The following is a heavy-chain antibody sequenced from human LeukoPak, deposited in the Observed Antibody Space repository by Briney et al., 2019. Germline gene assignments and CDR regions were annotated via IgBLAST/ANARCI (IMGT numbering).Heavy chain of an antibody. D-gene: IGHD2-2*02. V-gene: IGHV1-69*13. J-gene: IGHJ5*01. Sequence: SVKVSCKASGGTFSSYAISWVRQAPGQGLEWMGGMIPIFGTANYAQKFQGRVTITADESTSTAYMELSSLRSEDTAVYYCARDQYCSSTSCYTDTNWFDSWGQGTLVTVSS. CDR3: ARDQYCSSTSCYTDTNWFDS. CDR1: GGTFSSYA. CDR2: MIPIFGTA.